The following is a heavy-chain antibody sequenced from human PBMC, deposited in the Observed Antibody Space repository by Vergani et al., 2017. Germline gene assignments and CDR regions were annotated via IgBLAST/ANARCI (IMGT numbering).Heavy chain of an antibody. CDR2: ISYDGSNK. CDR3: AKGRTGYFVDY. V-gene: IGHV3-30*18. CDR1: GFTFSSYG. D-gene: IGHD3-9*01. J-gene: IGHJ4*02. Sequence: QVQLVESGGGVVQPGRSLRLSCAASGFTFSSYGMHWVRQAPGKGLEWVAVISYDGSNKYYADSVKGRYTISRDNSKNTLYLQMNSLRAEDTAVYYCAKGRTGYFVDYWGQGTLVTVSS.